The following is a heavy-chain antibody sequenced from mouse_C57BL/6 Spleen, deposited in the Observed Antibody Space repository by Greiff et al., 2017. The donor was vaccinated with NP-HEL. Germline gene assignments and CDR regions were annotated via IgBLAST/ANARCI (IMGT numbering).Heavy chain of an antibody. Sequence: EVKVVESGGGLVKPGGSLKLSCAASGFTFSSYTMSWVRQTPEKRLEWVATISGGGGNTYYPDSVKGRFTISRDNAKNTLYLQMSSLRSEDTALYYCARQGNWDENYFDYWGQGTTLTVSS. V-gene: IGHV5-9*01. CDR3: ARQGNWDENYFDY. J-gene: IGHJ2*01. CDR1: GFTFSSYT. CDR2: ISGGGGNT. D-gene: IGHD4-1*01.